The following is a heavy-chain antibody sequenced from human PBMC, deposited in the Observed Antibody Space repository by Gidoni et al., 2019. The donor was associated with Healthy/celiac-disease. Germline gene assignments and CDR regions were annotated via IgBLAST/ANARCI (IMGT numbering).Heavy chain of an antibody. CDR1: GYSFTSYW. D-gene: IGHD1-26*01. J-gene: IGHJ3*02. V-gene: IGHV5-10-1*03. CDR3: ASSGSKLLAFDI. CDR2: IDPSDSYT. Sequence: DVQLVQSGAAVKKPGESLRISCKGSGYSFTSYWISWVRQMPGKGLEWMGRIDPSDSYTNYSPSFQCHVTISADKSISTAYLQWSSLKASDTAMYYCASSGSKLLAFDIWGQGTMVTVSS.